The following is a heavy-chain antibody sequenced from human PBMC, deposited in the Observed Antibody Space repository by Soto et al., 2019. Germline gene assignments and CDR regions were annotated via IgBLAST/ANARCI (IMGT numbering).Heavy chain of an antibody. D-gene: IGHD3-9*01. CDR1: GFTFGNYG. CDR2: IWFDGNKQ. J-gene: IGHJ6*02. Sequence: GGSLRLSCAASGFTFGNYGMHWVRQAPGKGLEWVAVIWFDGNKQHYADSVKGRFTISRDNSKNTLYLQMNSLRAEDTAVYYCAKGDYDILTGYPLGHYYYGMDVWGQGTTVTV. V-gene: IGHV3-33*06. CDR3: AKGDYDILTGYPLGHYYYGMDV.